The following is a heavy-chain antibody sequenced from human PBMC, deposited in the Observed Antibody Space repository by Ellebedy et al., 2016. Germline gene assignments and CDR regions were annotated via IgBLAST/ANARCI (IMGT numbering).Heavy chain of an antibody. CDR2: ISSNGGST. V-gene: IGHV3-64*01. D-gene: IGHD2-15*01. Sequence: GGSLRLSCAASGFTFSSYAMHWVRQAPGKGLEYVSAISSNGGSTYYANSVKGRFTISRDNSKNTLYLQMGSLRAEDMAVYYCARAGEYCSGGSCYSVGDYWGQGTLVTVSS. CDR3: ARAGEYCSGGSCYSVGDY. CDR1: GFTFSSYA. J-gene: IGHJ4*02.